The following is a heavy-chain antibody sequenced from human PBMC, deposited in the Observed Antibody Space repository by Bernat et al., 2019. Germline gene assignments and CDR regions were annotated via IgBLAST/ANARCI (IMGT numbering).Heavy chain of an antibody. D-gene: IGHD3-3*01. CDR1: GFTFSKTW. CDR3: TTVDDCWGDYRTTAGY. J-gene: IGHJ4*02. Sequence: EVQLVESGGGLIKPGGSLRLSCAASGFTFSKTWMSWVRQAPGKGLEWVGRIKSKSNGATTDYAAPVKGRFTISRDDSKNTLHLQMNSLKTDDTAVYYCTTVDDCWGDYRTTAGYWGQGTLVTVSS. V-gene: IGHV3-15*01. CDR2: IKSKSNGATT.